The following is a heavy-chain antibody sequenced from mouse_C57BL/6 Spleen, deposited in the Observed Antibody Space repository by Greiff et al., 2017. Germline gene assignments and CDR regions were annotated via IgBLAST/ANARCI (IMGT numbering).Heavy chain of an antibody. CDR3: WKGKGSGDGGFDY. CDR2: WNNDNN. J-gene: IGHJ2*01. V-gene: IGHV8-2*01. CDR1: FTLSTYGMGL. Sequence: QVTLKLCGPGILQPAQTVSMACTFSGFTLSTYGMGLGWLSNPTGNALVWLANLWNNDNNYNPSFKSRLTFTIETSTYQVFLKLTSVDSADSAAYYGAWKGKGSGDGGFDYWGQGTTLTVSS. D-gene: IGHD1-1*01.